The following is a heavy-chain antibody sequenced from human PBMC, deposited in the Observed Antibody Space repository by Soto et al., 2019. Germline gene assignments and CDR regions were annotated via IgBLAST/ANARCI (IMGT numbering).Heavy chain of an antibody. CDR3: ARDGTVLRYYFDY. D-gene: IGHD4-17*01. V-gene: IGHV4-34*01. CDR1: GGSFSGYY. Sequence: QVQLQQWGAGLLKPSETLSLTCAVYGGSFSGYYWSWIRQPPGKGLEWIGEINHSGSTNYNPSLKSRVSTSPDPXKNQFSLKLSSVTAADTAVYYCARDGTVLRYYFDYWGQGTLVTVSS. CDR2: INHSGST. J-gene: IGHJ4*02.